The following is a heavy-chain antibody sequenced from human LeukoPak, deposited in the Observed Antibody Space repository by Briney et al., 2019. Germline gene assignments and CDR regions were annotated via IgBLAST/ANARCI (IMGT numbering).Heavy chain of an antibody. CDR2: INPNSGGT. CDR1: GYTFTGYY. J-gene: IGHJ5*02. CDR3: AIPLGYCSGGSCYDGVSWFDP. Sequence: ASVKVSCKASGYTFTGYYMHWVRQAPGQGLEWMGWINPNSGGTNYAQKFQGRVTMTRDTSISTAYMELSRLRSDDTAVYYCAIPLGYCSGGSCYDGVSWFDPWGQGTLVTVSS. D-gene: IGHD2-15*01. V-gene: IGHV1-2*02.